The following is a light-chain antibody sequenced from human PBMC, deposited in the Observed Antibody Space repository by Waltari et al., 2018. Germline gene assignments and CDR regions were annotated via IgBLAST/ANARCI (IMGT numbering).Light chain of an antibody. CDR3: NSYTSSTTQV. V-gene: IGLV2-14*01. J-gene: IGLJ1*01. CDR2: EVN. CDR1: SSDVGAYNY. Sequence: QSALTQPASVSGSPGQSITISCTGTSSDVGAYNYVSWYQQHPGKAPKLMIYEVNNRPSGVSHRFSGSKSGNTASLTISGLQAGDEADYYCNSYTSSTTQVFGTGTKVTVL.